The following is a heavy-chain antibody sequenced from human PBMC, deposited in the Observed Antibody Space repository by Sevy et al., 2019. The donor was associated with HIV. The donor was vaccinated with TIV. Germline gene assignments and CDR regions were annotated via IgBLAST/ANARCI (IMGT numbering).Heavy chain of an antibody. CDR2: INRSGST. D-gene: IGHD3-22*01. V-gene: IGHV4-34*01. CDR1: GGSFSGYY. CDR3: ARPIYYYDSSGYSIDAFDI. Sequence: LRETLSLTCAVYGGSFSGYYWSWIRQPPGKGLEWIGEINRSGSTNYNPSLKSRVTISVDTSKNQFSLKLSSVTAADTAVYYCARPIYYYDSSGYSIDAFDIWGQGTMVTVSS. J-gene: IGHJ3*02.